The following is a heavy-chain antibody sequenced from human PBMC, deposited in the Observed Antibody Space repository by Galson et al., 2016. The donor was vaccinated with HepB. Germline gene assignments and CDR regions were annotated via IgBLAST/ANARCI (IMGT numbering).Heavy chain of an antibody. D-gene: IGHD6-19*01. Sequence: CAISGDSVSSNGPSWNWIRQSPSRGLEWLGRTYHRAKWYFEYADSLHSRLTINPDTSRDHFSLQLKSVTPEDTADDFCVRGWSVRSNFFDFWGQGTHLTDSS. CDR1: GDSVSSNGPS. CDR2: TYHRAKWYF. V-gene: IGHV6-1*01. CDR3: VRGWSVRSNFFDF. J-gene: IGHJ4*02.